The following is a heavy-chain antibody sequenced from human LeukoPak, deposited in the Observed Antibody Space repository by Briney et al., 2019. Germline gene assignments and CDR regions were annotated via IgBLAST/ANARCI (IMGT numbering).Heavy chain of an antibody. Sequence: PGGSLRLSCAASGFTFSSYAMYWVRQAPGTGLEYVSAISTNGGSTYYANSVKGRFTISRDNSKNTLYLQMNSLRAEDTAVYYCARRAGAYSHPYDYWGQGTLVTVSS. CDR2: ISTNGGST. D-gene: IGHD4/OR15-4a*01. J-gene: IGHJ4*02. CDR3: ARRAGAYSHPYDY. V-gene: IGHV3-64*01. CDR1: GFTFSSYA.